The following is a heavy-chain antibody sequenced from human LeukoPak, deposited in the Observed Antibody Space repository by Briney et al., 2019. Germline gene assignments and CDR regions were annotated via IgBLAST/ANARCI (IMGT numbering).Heavy chain of an antibody. D-gene: IGHD3-22*01. CDR3: ASTMMTSSYYFDS. V-gene: IGHV4-34*01. CDR2: ISHTGRS. Sequence: PSETLSLTCAVYGGSLSGYHWSWIRQAPGKGLEWIGDISHTGRSTYNPSLKSRLTMSTDTSRNQFSLRLSSVTAADTSIYFCASTMMTSSYYFDSWGQGTQVIVSS. CDR1: GGSLSGYH. J-gene: IGHJ4*02.